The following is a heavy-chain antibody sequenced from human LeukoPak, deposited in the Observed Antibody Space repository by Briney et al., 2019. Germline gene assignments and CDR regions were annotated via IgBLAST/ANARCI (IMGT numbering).Heavy chain of an antibody. J-gene: IGHJ6*02. V-gene: IGHV3-21*01. CDR3: ARAEGSSWNGIRLTYYYYGMDV. CDR1: GFTFNSYA. D-gene: IGHD6-13*01. CDR2: ISSSSSYI. Sequence: GGSLRLSCATSGFTFNSYAMSWVRQAPEKGLEWVSSISSSSSYIYYADSVKGRFTISRDNAKNSLYLQMNSLRAEDTAVYYCARAEGSSWNGIRLTYYYYGMDVWGQGTTVTVSS.